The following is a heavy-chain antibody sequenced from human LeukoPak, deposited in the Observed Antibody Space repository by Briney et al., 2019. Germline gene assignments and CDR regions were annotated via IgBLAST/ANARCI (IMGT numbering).Heavy chain of an antibody. V-gene: IGHV3-7*01. D-gene: IGHD6-19*01. Sequence: PGGSLRLSCAASGFTYSSHWMSWVRQAPGKGLEWVGNIKEDGSQKYYAGSVKGRFTISRDNAKNSLYLQMDSLRVEDTAVYYCARDGGWGWDYWGQGTLVTVSS. CDR3: ARDGGWGWDY. CDR1: GFTYSSHW. J-gene: IGHJ4*02. CDR2: IKEDGSQK.